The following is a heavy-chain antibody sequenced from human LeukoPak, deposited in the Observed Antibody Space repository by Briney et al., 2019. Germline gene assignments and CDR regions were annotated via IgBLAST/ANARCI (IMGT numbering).Heavy chain of an antibody. Sequence: GGSLRLSCAASGFTFDDYAMHWVRQAPGKGLEWVSGISWNSGSIGYADSVKGRFTISRDNAKNSLYLQMNSLRAEDTAVYYCARGNDYYDTSGYYYWGQGTLVTVSS. CDR2: ISWNSGSI. CDR1: GFTFDDYA. J-gene: IGHJ4*02. D-gene: IGHD3-22*01. V-gene: IGHV3-9*01. CDR3: ARGNDYYDTSGYYY.